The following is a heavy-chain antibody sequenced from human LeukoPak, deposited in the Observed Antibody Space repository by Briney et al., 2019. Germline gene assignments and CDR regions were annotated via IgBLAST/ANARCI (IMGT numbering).Heavy chain of an antibody. Sequence: GGSLRLSCAASGFTFSSYSMNWVRQAPGKGLEWVSSISSSSSYIYYADSVKGRFTISRDNAKNSLYLQMNSLRAEDTAVYYCARDFIVVVPAAMQVSTWGQGTLVTVSS. J-gene: IGHJ4*02. CDR1: GFTFSSYS. CDR3: ARDFIVVVPAAMQVST. D-gene: IGHD2-2*01. CDR2: ISSSSSYI. V-gene: IGHV3-21*01.